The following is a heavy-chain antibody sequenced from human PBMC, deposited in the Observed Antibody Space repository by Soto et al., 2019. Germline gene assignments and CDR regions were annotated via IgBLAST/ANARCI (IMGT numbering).Heavy chain of an antibody. CDR3: ARLTMAQDAFNI. CDR2: ISAYNGKT. D-gene: IGHD3-10*01. J-gene: IGHJ3*02. CDR1: GYTFPSYG. Sequence: QVQLEQSGAEVKKPGASVKVSCKASGYTFPSYGISWVRQAPGQGLEWMGWISAYNGKTNYAQKLQGRVTMTTDTTTSIAYMEMRSLRADDTAVYYCARLTMAQDAFNIWGQGTMVTVSS. V-gene: IGHV1-18*01.